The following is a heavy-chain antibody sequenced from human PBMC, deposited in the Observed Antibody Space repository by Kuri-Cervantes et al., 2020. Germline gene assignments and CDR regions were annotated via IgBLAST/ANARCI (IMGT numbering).Heavy chain of an antibody. J-gene: IGHJ4*02. D-gene: IGHD6-13*01. V-gene: IGHV1-2*02. Sequence: ASVKVSCKASGYTFTGYYMHWVRQAPGQGLEWMGWINPNSGGTNYAQKFQGRVTMTRDTSISTAYMELSRLRSDDTAVYYCAREYSSSVASYFDYWGQGTLVTVSS. CDR1: GYTFTGYY. CDR3: AREYSSSVASYFDY. CDR2: INPNSGGT.